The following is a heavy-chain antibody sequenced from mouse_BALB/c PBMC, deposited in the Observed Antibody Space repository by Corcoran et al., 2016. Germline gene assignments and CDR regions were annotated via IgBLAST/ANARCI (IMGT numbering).Heavy chain of an antibody. D-gene: IGHD2-1*01. CDR3: ARTLGGNSWFAY. V-gene: IGHV9-3-1*01. CDR2: INTYTGEP. CDR1: GYTFTNYG. J-gene: IGHJ3*01. Sequence: QIQLVQSGPELKKPGETVKISCKASGYTFTNYGTYWVKQAPGKGLKWVGWINTYTGEPTYADDFKGRFAFSLETSASTAYLQINNLKNEDTATYFGARTLGGNSWFAYWGQGTLVTVSA.